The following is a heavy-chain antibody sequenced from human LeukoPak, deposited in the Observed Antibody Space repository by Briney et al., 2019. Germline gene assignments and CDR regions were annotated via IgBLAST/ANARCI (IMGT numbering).Heavy chain of an antibody. CDR2: INSDGSST. D-gene: IGHD3-3*01. Sequence: PGGSLRLSCAASGFTFSSYWMHRVRQAPGKGLVWVSRINSDGSSTSYADSVKGRFTISRDNAKNTLYLQMNSLRAEDTAVYYCARLGDYDSWSGLIFDYWGQGTLVTVSS. CDR3: ARLGDYDSWSGLIFDY. V-gene: IGHV3-74*01. CDR1: GFTFSSYW. J-gene: IGHJ4*02.